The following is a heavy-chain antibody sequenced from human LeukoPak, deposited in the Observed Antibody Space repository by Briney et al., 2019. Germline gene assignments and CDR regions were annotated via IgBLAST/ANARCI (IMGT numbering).Heavy chain of an antibody. J-gene: IGHJ4*02. CDR1: GFTFHQYA. D-gene: IGHD5-12*01. CDR3: AKDKAPLYSGYDWDLDF. Sequence: GGSLRLPCAASGFTFHQYAIHWVRQVPGMGLEWVSGISWNSGSIGYADSVRGRFTISRDNAKNSVYLQMNSLRAEDTALYYCAKDKAPLYSGYDWDLDFWGQGTLVIVSS. CDR2: ISWNSGSI. V-gene: IGHV3-9*01.